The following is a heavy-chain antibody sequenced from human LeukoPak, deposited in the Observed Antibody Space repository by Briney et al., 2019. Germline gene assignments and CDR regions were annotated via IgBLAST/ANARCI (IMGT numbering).Heavy chain of an antibody. V-gene: IGHV4-59*01. CDR2: ISYSGST. Sequence: SETLSLTCTVSGGSISSYYRSWIRQPPGKGLEWIACISYSGSTKYNPSLKSRVTIPVDTSKNQLSLKLSSVTAADTAVYYCAREPGFDSSGYLNWFDPWGQGTLVTVSS. CDR3: AREPGFDSSGYLNWFDP. D-gene: IGHD3-22*01. J-gene: IGHJ5*02. CDR1: GGSISSYY.